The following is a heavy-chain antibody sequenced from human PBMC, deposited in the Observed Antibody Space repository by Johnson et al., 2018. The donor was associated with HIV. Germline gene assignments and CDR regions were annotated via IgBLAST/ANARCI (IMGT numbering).Heavy chain of an antibody. CDR1: GFTFNNFG. Sequence: VQLVESGGGVVQPGGSLRLSCEASGFTFNNFGMHWVRQAPDKGLEWVSVIYSGGSTYYADSVKGRFTISRDNSKNTLYLQMNSLRAEDTAVYYCTTARLLWWGGAFDIWGQGTVVTVSS. CDR3: TTARLLWWGGAFDI. V-gene: IGHV3-NL1*01. D-gene: IGHD3-10*01. CDR2: IYSGGST. J-gene: IGHJ3*02.